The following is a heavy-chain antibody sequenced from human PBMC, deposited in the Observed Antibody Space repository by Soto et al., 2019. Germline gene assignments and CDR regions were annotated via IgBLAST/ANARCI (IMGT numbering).Heavy chain of an antibody. V-gene: IGHV3-23*01. CDR1: GFTFSSYA. J-gene: IGHJ5*02. CDR3: AKDGNPIPYLTGYYRLGWFDP. CDR2: ISGSGGST. D-gene: IGHD3-9*01. Sequence: EVQLLESGGGLVQPGGSLRLSCAASGFTFSSYAMSWVRQAPGKGLEWVSAISGSGGSTYYADSVKGRLTISRDNSKNTLYLQMNSLRAEYTAVYYCAKDGNPIPYLTGYYRLGWFDPWGQGTLVTVSS.